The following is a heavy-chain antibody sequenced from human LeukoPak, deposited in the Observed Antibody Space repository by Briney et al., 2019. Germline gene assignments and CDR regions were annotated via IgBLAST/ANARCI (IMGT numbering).Heavy chain of an antibody. D-gene: IGHD3-22*01. CDR1: GFTFSSYA. Sequence: GGSLRLSCAPSGFTFSSYAMSWVRQAPGKGLEWVSAISGSGGSTYYADSVKGRFTISRDNSKNTLYLQMNSLRAEDTAVYYCAKDHYYDSSGYYYVTTYYFDYWGQGTLVTVSS. V-gene: IGHV3-23*01. J-gene: IGHJ4*02. CDR2: ISGSGGST. CDR3: AKDHYYDSSGYYYVTTYYFDY.